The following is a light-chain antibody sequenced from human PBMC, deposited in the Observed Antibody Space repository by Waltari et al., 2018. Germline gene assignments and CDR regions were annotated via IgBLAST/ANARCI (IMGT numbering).Light chain of an antibody. V-gene: IGLV1-44*01. J-gene: IGLJ2*01. CDR3: ATWDANVNAQVV. CDR2: SDN. Sequence: QSALTQPPSVSGTPGQTVTISCSGTRSNIGANTVNWYQQVPGTAPKLLIFSDNQRASGIPDRFSGSKPGTSASLAISGLQSDDEADYFCATWDANVNAQVVFGGGTTVTV. CDR1: RSNIGANT.